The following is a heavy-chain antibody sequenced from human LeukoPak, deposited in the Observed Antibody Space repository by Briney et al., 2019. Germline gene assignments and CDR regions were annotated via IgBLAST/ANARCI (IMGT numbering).Heavy chain of an antibody. J-gene: IGHJ4*02. CDR3: TVRDSDY. V-gene: IGHV3-21*04. CDR2: ISWRNIDI. Sequence: GGSLRLSCAASGFTFSTYSMSWVRQAPGKRLEWVSSISWRNIDIEYADSVKGRFTISRDNDKKSLYLQMNSLRAEDTALYYCTVRDSDYWGQGTLVTVSS. CDR1: GFTFSTYS.